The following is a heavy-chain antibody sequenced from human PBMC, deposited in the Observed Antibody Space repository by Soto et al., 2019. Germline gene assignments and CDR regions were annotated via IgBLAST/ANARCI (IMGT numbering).Heavy chain of an antibody. V-gene: IGHV3-23*01. CDR2: ISGSGGST. J-gene: IGHJ6*02. CDR3: AKGEELEYYYYGKDV. CDR1: GFTFSSYA. Sequence: GGSLRLSCAASGFTFSSYAMSWVRQAPGKGLEWVSAISGSGGSTYYADSVKGRFTISRDNSRNTLYLQMNGLRAEDTAVYYCAKGEELEYYYYGKDVWGQGTTVTVSS. D-gene: IGHD1-1*01.